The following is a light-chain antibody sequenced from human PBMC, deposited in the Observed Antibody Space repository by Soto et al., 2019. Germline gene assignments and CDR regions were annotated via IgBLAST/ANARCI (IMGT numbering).Light chain of an antibody. CDR1: QSVSSY. CDR2: DAS. J-gene: IGKJ4*01. CDR3: QQRSNWT. V-gene: IGKV3-11*01. Sequence: EIVLTQSPATLSLSPGERATLSCRASQSVSSYLAWYQQKPGQAPRLLIYDASNRATGIPARFSGSGSGTDFTLTIRSLETEDFAVYYCQQRSNWTFGGGTQVEIK.